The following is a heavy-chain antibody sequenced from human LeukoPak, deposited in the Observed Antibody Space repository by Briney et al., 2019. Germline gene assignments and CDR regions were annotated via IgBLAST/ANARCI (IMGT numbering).Heavy chain of an antibody. Sequence: AAEPMLIYSERARNSFTNCWIVYVGQMRGKGMEWMGISYPSASDTRYSPSSQGQVTIPADKSINTAYLQWSSLKASYTAMYYSGRKIGGGYYGLDYWGQGTLVTVSS. J-gene: IGHJ4*02. D-gene: IGHD1-26*01. CDR2: SYPSASDT. CDR3: GRKIGGGYYGLDY. CDR1: RNSFTNCW. V-gene: IGHV5-51*01.